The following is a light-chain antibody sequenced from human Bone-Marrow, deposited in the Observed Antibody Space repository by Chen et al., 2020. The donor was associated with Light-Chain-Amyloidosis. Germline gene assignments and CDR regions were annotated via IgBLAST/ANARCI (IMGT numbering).Light chain of an antibody. Sequence: EVVLPQSPGPLSLSPGDRATLSCSASQAVSGFLAWYQQIPGQAPRLLIYDASRRATGIPDRFRGSGYGTDFILSVTRLEPEDFAVYYCQQYDTSPFTFGQGTRLEI. J-gene: IGKJ2*01. V-gene: IGKV3-20*01. CDR2: DAS. CDR3: QQYDTSPFT. CDR1: QAVSGF.